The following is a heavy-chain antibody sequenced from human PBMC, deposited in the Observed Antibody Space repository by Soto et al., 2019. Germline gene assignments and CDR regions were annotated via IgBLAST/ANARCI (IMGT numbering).Heavy chain of an antibody. D-gene: IGHD3-16*01. J-gene: IGHJ5*02. CDR2: IYYSGST. V-gene: IGHV4-31*03. CDR3: ARDRFVWGKGWFDP. CDR1: GGSISSGGYY. Sequence: SETLSLSCTVSGGSISSGGYYWSWIRQHPGKGLEWIGYIYYSGSTYYNPSLKSRVTISVDTSKNQFSLKLSSVTAADTAVYYCARDRFVWGKGWFDPWGQGTLVTVSS.